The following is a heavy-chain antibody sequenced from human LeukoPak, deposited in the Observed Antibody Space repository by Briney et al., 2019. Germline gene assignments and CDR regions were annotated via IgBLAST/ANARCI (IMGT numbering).Heavy chain of an antibody. CDR3: ARNPYGDYYFDY. Sequence: PGRSLRLSCAASGFTFDDYAMHWVRQAPGKGLEWVSGISWRSGSIGYADSVKGRFTISRDNSKNTLHLQINSLRAEDTAVYYCARNPYGDYYFDYWGQGTLVTVSS. J-gene: IGHJ4*02. V-gene: IGHV3-9*01. D-gene: IGHD4-17*01. CDR2: ISWRSGSI. CDR1: GFTFDDYA.